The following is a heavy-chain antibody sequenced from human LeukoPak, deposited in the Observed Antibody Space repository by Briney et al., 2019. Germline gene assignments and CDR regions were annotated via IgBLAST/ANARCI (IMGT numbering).Heavy chain of an antibody. J-gene: IGHJ4*02. CDR3: ARAPILRCFDY. CDR1: GGSFSGYY. Sequence: ASETLSLTCSVYGGSFSGYYWSWIRQPPGKGLERIGEINHSGSTNYNPSLKSRVTISVDTSKNQFSLKLSSVTAADTAVYYCARAPILRCFDYWGQGTLVTVSS. CDR2: INHSGST. V-gene: IGHV4-34*01. D-gene: IGHD4-17*01.